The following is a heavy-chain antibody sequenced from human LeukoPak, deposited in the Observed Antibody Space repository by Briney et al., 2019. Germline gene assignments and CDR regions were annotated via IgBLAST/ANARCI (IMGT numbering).Heavy chain of an antibody. J-gene: IGHJ4*02. D-gene: IGHD5-24*01. CDR2: INTNTGNP. CDR1: GYIFTSYA. Sequence: ASVKVSCKASGYIFTSYAMNWVRQAPGQGLEWMGWINTNTGNPAYAQGFTGRCVFSLDTSVSTAYLQISSLKAEDTAVYYCARVTPGNGLQYWGQGTLVTVSS. CDR3: ARVTPGNGLQY. V-gene: IGHV7-4-1*02.